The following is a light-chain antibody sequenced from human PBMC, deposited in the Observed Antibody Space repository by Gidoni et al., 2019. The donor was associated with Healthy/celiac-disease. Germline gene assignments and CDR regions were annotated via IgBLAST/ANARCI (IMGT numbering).Light chain of an antibody. J-gene: IGLJ2*01. V-gene: IGLV3-10*01. CDR3: YSTDSSGNHRRV. CDR1: ALPKQY. CDR2: EDS. Sequence: SYELTQPPSVSVSPGQTARITCSGDALPKQYAYWYQQKSGQAPVMVMYEDSKRPSGIPERFSGSSSGTMATLTISGAQVEDEADYYCYSTDSSGNHRRVFGGGTKLTVL.